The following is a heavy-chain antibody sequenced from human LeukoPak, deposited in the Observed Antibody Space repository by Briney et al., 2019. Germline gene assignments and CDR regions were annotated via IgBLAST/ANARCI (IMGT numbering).Heavy chain of an antibody. CDR2: INPNSGGT. V-gene: IGHV1-2*02. CDR1: GYTFTGYY. Sequence: ASVKVSCKASGYTFTGYYMHWVRQAPGQGLEWMGWINPNSGGTNYAQKFQGRVTMTRATSISTAYMELSRLRSDDTAVYYCARAGYCSSTSCYFDYWGQGTLVTVSS. CDR3: ARAGYCSSTSCYFDY. J-gene: IGHJ4*02. D-gene: IGHD2-2*03.